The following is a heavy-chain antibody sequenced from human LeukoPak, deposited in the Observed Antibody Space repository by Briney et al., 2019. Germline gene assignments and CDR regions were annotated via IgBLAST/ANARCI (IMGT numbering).Heavy chain of an antibody. CDR2: INPSGGST. CDR3: ARGPPIAAAGLDFDY. CDR1: GYTFTSYY. J-gene: IGHJ4*02. D-gene: IGHD6-13*01. V-gene: IGHV1-46*01. Sequence: ASVKVSCKASGYTFTSYYMHWVRQAPGQGLEWMGIINPSGGSTSYAQKFQGRVTTTRDMSTSTVYMELSSLRSEDTAVYYCARGPPIAAAGLDFDYWGQGTLVTVSS.